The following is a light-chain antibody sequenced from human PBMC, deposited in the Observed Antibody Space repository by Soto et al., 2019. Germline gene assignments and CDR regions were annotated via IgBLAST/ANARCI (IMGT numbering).Light chain of an antibody. CDR1: QSVSSY. V-gene: IGKV3-11*01. CDR2: DAS. CDR3: QQRSSWPLT. J-gene: IGKJ5*01. Sequence: EIVLTQSPATMSLSPGERATLSCRASQSVSSYLAWYQQKPGQAPRLLIYDASNMATGIPARFSGSGSGTDFTLTINSLESEDFAVYYCQQRSSWPLTFGQGKRLAIK.